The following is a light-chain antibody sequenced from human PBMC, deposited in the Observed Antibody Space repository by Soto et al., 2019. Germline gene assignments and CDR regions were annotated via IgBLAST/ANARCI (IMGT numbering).Light chain of an antibody. Sequence: DIQMTQSPSSLSASVGDRVTITCQASQDISNYLNWYQQKPGKAPKLLIYDASNLETGVPSRFXXSGSGTDFTFTISRLQPEDIATYYCQQYDNLPPLFTFGPGTKVDIK. CDR1: QDISNY. V-gene: IGKV1-33*01. CDR2: DAS. CDR3: QQYDNLPPLFT. J-gene: IGKJ3*01.